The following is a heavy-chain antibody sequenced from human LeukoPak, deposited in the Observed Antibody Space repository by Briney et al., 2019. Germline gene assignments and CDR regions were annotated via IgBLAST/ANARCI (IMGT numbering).Heavy chain of an antibody. CDR2: MNPNSGNT. Sequence: ASVKVSCKASGYTFTSYDINWVRQATGQGLEWMGWMNPNSGNTGYAQKFQGRVTMTRNTSISTAYMELRSLRSDDTAVYYCARDRVAEGWDYWGQGTLVTVSS. V-gene: IGHV1-8*01. J-gene: IGHJ4*02. CDR1: GYTFTSYD. CDR3: ARDRVAEGWDY. D-gene: IGHD6-13*01.